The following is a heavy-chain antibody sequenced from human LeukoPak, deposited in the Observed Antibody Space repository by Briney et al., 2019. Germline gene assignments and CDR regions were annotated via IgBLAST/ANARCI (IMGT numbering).Heavy chain of an antibody. J-gene: IGHJ4*02. CDR3: ASSTGRTTNFDY. D-gene: IGHD1-7*01. V-gene: IGHV3-7*01. CDR1: GFTFSNYW. CDR2: IKEDGSEK. Sequence: PGGSLRLSYAVSGFTFSNYWMSWVRQAPGKGLEWVANIKEDGSEKYYVDSVKGRFTISRDNAKNSLYLQMNSLRAEDTAVYYCASSTGRTTNFDYWGRGTLVTVSS.